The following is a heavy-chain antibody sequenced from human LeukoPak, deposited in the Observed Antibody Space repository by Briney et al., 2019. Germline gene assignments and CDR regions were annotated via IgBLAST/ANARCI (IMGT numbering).Heavy chain of an antibody. Sequence: PSETLSLTCTVSGGSISSYYWSWIRQPPGKGLEWIGYIYYSGSTNYNPSLKSRVTISVDTSKNQFSLKLSSVTAADTAVYYCARGYYYGSSGPASAFDIWGQGTMVTVSS. CDR2: IYYSGST. CDR3: ARGYYYGSSGPASAFDI. D-gene: IGHD3-22*01. J-gene: IGHJ3*02. CDR1: GGSISSYY. V-gene: IGHV4-59*01.